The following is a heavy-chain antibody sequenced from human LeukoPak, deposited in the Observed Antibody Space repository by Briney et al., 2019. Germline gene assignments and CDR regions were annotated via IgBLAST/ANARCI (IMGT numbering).Heavy chain of an antibody. J-gene: IGHJ4*02. CDR3: ARGSQLGPIGYFDY. CDR1: GGSISSSNW. CDR2: IYHSGST. D-gene: IGHD3-10*01. V-gene: IGHV4-4*02. Sequence: PSETLSLTCAVSGGSISSSNWWSWVRQPPGKGLEWIGEIYHSGSTNYNPSLKSRVTISVDKSKNQFSLKLSSVTAADTAVYYCARGSQLGPIGYFDYWGQGTLVTVSS.